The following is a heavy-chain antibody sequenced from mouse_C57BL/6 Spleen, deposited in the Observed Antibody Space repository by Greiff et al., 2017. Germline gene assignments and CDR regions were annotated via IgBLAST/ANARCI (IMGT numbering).Heavy chain of an antibody. J-gene: IGHJ4*01. D-gene: IGHD2-3*01. V-gene: IGHV1-55*01. CDR1: GYTFTSYW. Sequence: QVQLQQPGAELVKPGASVKMSCKASGYTFTSYWITWVKQRPGQGLEWIGDIYPGSGSTNYNEKFKSKATLTVDTSSSTAYMQLSSLTSEDSAVDYCARLRGYCENYYAMDYWGQGTSVTVSS. CDR3: ARLRGYCENYYAMDY. CDR2: IYPGSGST.